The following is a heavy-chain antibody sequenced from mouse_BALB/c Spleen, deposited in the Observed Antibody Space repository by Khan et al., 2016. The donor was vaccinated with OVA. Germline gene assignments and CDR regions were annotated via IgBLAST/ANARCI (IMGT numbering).Heavy chain of an antibody. Sequence: QVQLQQSGAELARPGASVKLSCKASGYTFTDYYINWVKQRTGQGLGWIGEISPGSGDTYYNERFKGKATLTADKSSRTAYMQLSSLTAEASAVYFCSRMNYFGYTFAYWGQGTLVTVSA. J-gene: IGHJ3*01. CDR2: ISPGSGDT. CDR3: SRMNYFGYTFAY. CDR1: GYTFTDYY. D-gene: IGHD1-2*01. V-gene: IGHV1-77*01.